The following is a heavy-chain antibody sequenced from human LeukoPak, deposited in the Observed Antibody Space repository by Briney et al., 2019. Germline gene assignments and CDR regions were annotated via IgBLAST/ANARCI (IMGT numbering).Heavy chain of an antibody. CDR1: GYTFSGYY. D-gene: IGHD3-10*01. J-gene: IGHJ5*02. CDR2: INPNSSGT. Sequence: ASVKVSCKASGYTFSGYYMHWVRQAPGQGLEWMGWINPNSSGTYFAQKFQGRVTMTRDTSISTAYMELSSLSSDDTAVYYCAREEYYGSGSYYKKGGRTTNWFDPWGQGTLVTVSS. V-gene: IGHV1-2*02. CDR3: AREEYYGSGSYYKKGGRTTNWFDP.